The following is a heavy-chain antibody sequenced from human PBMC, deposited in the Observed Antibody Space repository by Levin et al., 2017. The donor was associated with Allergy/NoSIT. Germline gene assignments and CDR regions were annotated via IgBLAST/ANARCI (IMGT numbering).Heavy chain of an antibody. J-gene: IGHJ3*02. D-gene: IGHD3-10*01. CDR3: ARDNIGLPDAFDI. Sequence: GGSLRLSCAASGFTFDDYAMHWVRQAPGKGLEWVSGISWNSGSIGYADSVKGRCTISRDNAKNSLYLQMNSLRNEDTALYYCARDNIGLPDAFDIWGQGTMVIVSS. CDR1: GFTFDDYA. V-gene: IGHV3-9*01. CDR2: ISWNSGSI.